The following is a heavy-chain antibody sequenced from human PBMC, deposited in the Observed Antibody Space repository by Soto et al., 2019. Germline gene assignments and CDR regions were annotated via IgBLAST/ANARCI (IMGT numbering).Heavy chain of an antibody. CDR2: IIPIFGTA. V-gene: IGHV1-69*01. D-gene: IGHD2-2*01. CDR1: GGTFSSYA. J-gene: IGHJ6*02. Sequence: QVQLVQSGAEVKKPGSSVKVSCKASGGTFSSYAISWVRQAPGQGLEWMGGIIPIFGTANYAQKFQGRVTITADESTSTAYMELSSLGSEDTAVYYCARGLIVVVPAATYYYYYGMDVWGQGTTVTVSS. CDR3: ARGLIVVVPAATYYYYYGMDV.